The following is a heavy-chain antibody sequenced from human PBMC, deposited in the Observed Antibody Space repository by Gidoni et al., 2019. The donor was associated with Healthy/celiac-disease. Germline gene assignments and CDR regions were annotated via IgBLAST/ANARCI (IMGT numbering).Heavy chain of an antibody. CDR1: GGSFRGYY. CDR2: INHSGST. CDR3: ATAWTGSGWYMDY. Sequence: QVQLQQLGAGLLKPSETLSLTCAVYGGSFRGYYWGWIRQPPGKGLEWMGEINHSGSTNYNPSLKSRVTISVDTSKNQFSLKLSSVTAADTAVYYCATAWTGSGWYMDYWGQGTLVTVSS. V-gene: IGHV4-34*01. D-gene: IGHD6-19*01. J-gene: IGHJ4*02.